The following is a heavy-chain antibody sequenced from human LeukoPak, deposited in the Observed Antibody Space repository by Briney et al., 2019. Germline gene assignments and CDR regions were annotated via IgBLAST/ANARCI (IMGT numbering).Heavy chain of an antibody. CDR1: GGSISSYY. D-gene: IGHD4-23*01. CDR3: ARRKTTVVTPSFYYYMDV. J-gene: IGHJ6*03. V-gene: IGHV4-34*01. CDR2: INHSGST. Sequence: SETLSLTCTVSGGSISSYYWSWIRQPPGKGLEWIGEINHSGSTNYNPSLKSRVTISVDTSKNQFSLKLSSVTAADTAVYYCARRKTTVVTPSFYYYMDVWGKGTTATISS.